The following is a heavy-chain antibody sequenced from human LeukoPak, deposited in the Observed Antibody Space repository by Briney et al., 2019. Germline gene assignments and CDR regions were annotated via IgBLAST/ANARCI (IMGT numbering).Heavy chain of an antibody. CDR2: NHYSEST. CDR3: ARGNAAGRPGVVFDI. V-gene: IGHV4-31*03. Sequence: SQTLPLTCTVSGGSISSGGYYWSWIRQHPGKGLEWIGNNHYSESTKYNPSLKSRITISLDTSKNQFSLKLSSVTAADTAVYFCARGNAAGRPGVVFDIWGQGTMVTVSS. D-gene: IGHD6-6*01. CDR1: GGSISSGGYY. J-gene: IGHJ3*02.